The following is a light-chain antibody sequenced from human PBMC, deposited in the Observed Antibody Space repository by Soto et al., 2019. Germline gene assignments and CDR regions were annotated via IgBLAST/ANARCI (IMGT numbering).Light chain of an antibody. J-gene: IGKJ5*01. CDR2: AAS. V-gene: IGKV1-12*01. CDR3: PHADSFPLIT. CDR1: QGISSY. Sequence: DIQMTQSPSSLSASVGDRVTITCRASQGISSYLAWYQQKPGKAPKLLIYAASSLQSGVPSRFSGSGSGTDFTLTISSLQPEDFATYYCPHADSFPLITFGQGTRLEIK.